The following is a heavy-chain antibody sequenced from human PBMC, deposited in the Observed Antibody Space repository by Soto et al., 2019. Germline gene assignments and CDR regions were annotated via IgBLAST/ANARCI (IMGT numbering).Heavy chain of an antibody. V-gene: IGHV3-9*01. J-gene: IGHJ6*02. CDR2: ISWNSGSI. CDR3: AKGIMVVPAAYYYYGMDV. CDR1: GFTFDDYV. D-gene: IGHD2-2*01. Sequence: GGSLRLSCAASGFTFDDYVMHWVRQAPVKGLEWVSGISWNSGSIGYADSVKGRFTISRDNAKNSLYLQMNSLRAEDTALYYCAKGIMVVPAAYYYYGMDVWGQGTTVTVSS.